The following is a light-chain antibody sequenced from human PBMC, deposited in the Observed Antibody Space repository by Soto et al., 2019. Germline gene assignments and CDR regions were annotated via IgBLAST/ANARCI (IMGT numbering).Light chain of an antibody. CDR2: DAS. CDR1: QSVGIY. CDR3: QHRYSWPPA. V-gene: IGKV3-11*01. Sequence: EIVLTQSPGTLSMSPGESATLSYRASQSVGIYLGWYQQRPGQAPRLLIYDASHRAAGIPARFSGSGSGTDFTLTINSLDPEDFAVYYCQHRYSWPPAFGQGTRLDI. J-gene: IGKJ5*01.